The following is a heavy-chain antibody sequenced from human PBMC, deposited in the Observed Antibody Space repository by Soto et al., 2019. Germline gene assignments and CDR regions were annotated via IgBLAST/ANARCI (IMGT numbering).Heavy chain of an antibody. J-gene: IGHJ6*04. CDR2: IGGSGDST. V-gene: IGHV3-23*01. CDR1: GFPFSSYA. CDR3: ARLSFGDPATDV. D-gene: IGHD3-10*01. Sequence: GGSLRLSCAASGFPFSSYAMSWVRQAPGKGLEWVSIIGGSGDSTNYADSVQGRLTVSRDNSKNTLYLQMNSLTGEDTAVYYCARLSFGDPATDVWGRGTTVTVSS.